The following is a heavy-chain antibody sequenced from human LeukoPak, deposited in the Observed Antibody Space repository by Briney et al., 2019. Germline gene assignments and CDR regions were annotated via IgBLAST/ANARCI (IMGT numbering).Heavy chain of an antibody. CDR1: GGSISSYY. CDR2: IYYSGST. J-gene: IGHJ4*02. D-gene: IGHD2-15*01. CDR3: ARVASGLVGAVYYFDY. Sequence: SETLSLTCTVSGGSISSYYWSWIRQPPGKGLEWIGYIYYSGSTNYNPSLKSRVTISVDTSKNRFSLKLSSVTAADTAVYYCARVASGLVGAVYYFDYWGQGTLVTVSS. V-gene: IGHV4-59*01.